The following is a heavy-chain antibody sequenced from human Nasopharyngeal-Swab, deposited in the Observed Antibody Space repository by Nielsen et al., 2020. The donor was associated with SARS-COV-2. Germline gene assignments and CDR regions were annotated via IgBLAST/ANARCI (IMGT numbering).Heavy chain of an antibody. CDR1: GGSISSYY. D-gene: IGHD3-10*01. CDR3: ARGDFHYGSGSPLPGV. J-gene: IGHJ6*02. CDR2: IYNSGST. V-gene: IGHV4-59*01. Sequence: GSLRLSCSVSGGSISSYYWMWIRQPPGKGLEWIGYIYNSGSTNFSPSLKSRVTILVDTSKNQFSLKLSSVSAADTAVYYCARGDFHYGSGSPLPGVWGQGTTVTVSS.